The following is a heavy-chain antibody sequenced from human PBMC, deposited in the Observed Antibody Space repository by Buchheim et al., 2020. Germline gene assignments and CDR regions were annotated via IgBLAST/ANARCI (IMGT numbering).Heavy chain of an antibody. J-gene: IGHJ3*02. D-gene: IGHD2-2*01. V-gene: IGHV3-21*01. CDR3: AREGEDRDIVVVPAPAWAFDI. Sequence: EVQLVESGGGLVKPGGSLRLSCAASGFTFSSYSMNWVRQAPGKGLGWVSSISSSSSYIYYADSVKGRFTISRDNAKNSLYLQMNSLRAEDTAVYYCAREGEDRDIVVVPAPAWAFDIWGQGT. CDR2: ISSSSSYI. CDR1: GFTFSSYS.